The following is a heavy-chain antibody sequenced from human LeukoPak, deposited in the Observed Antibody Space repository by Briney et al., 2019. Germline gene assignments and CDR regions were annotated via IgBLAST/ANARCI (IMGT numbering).Heavy chain of an antibody. CDR2: IKQDGSEK. Sequence: GGSLRLSCVASGFTFSSYWMSWVRQAPGKGLEWVANIKQDGSEKYYVDSVKGRFTISRDNAKNSVYLQMHSLRVDDTAMYYCAREWDVWGKGTTVTVSS. J-gene: IGHJ6*04. CDR3: AREWDV. V-gene: IGHV3-7*01. CDR1: GFTFSSYW.